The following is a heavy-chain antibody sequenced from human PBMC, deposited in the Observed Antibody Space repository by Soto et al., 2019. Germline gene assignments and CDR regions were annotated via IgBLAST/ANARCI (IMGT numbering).Heavy chain of an antibody. CDR2: IYHSGST. Sequence: SETLSLTCAVSGGSIISSNCLMLLRQPPGKGLEWIGEIYHSGSTNYNPSLKSRVTISVDKSKNQFSLKLSSVTAADTAVYYCASHDGTGYYGMDVWGQGTTVTVSS. CDR3: ASHDGTGYYGMDV. J-gene: IGHJ6*02. CDR1: GGSIISSNC. D-gene: IGHD3-10*01. V-gene: IGHV4-4*02.